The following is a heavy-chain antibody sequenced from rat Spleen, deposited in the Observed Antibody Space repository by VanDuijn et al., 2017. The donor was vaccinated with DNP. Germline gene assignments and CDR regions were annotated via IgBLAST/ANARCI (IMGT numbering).Heavy chain of an antibody. D-gene: IGHD1-3*01. CDR1: GLTFSYYA. V-gene: IGHV5S13*01. J-gene: IGHJ4*01. Sequence: EVQLVEAGGGLVQPGRSLKLSCAASGLTFSYYAMAWVRQAPTKGLEWVASISNSGSETKYRDSVQGRFTISRDNAKNTLYLQMDSLRSEDTATYYCASHRAGSYALDAWGQGTSVSVSS. CDR2: ISNSGSET. CDR3: ASHRAGSYALDA.